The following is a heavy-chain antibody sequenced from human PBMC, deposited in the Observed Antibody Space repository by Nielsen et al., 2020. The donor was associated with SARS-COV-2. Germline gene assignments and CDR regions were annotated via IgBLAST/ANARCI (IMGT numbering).Heavy chain of an antibody. CDR1: GFTFSSYG. CDR3: AREWIQLRGPLDY. D-gene: IGHD5-18*01. CDR2: IWYDGSNK. Sequence: GGSLRLSCAASGFTFSSYGMHWVRQAPGKGLEWVAVIWYDGSNKYYADSVKGRFTISRDNSKNTLYLQMNSLRAEDTAVYYCAREWIQLRGPLDYWGQGTLVTVSS. V-gene: IGHV3-33*01. J-gene: IGHJ4*02.